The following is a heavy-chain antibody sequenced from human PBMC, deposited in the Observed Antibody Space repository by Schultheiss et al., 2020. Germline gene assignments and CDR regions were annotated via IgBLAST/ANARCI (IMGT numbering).Heavy chain of an antibody. J-gene: IGHJ4*02. CDR3: ARKGIAVAWYYFDY. V-gene: IGHV4-39*07. CDR2: IYYSGST. Sequence: SETLSLTCTVSGGSISSGGYYWGWIRQPPGKGLEWIGSIYYSGSTYYNPSLKSRVTISVDTSKNQFSLKLSSVTAADTAVYYCARKGIAVAWYYFDYWGQGNLGIVYS. D-gene: IGHD6-19*01. CDR1: GGSISSGGYY.